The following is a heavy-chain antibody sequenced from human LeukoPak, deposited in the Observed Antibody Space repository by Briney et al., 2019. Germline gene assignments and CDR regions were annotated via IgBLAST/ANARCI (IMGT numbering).Heavy chain of an antibody. V-gene: IGHV3-30*02. CDR1: GFTFRSYG. J-gene: IGHJ4*02. CDR2: IRYDGSNK. D-gene: IGHD1-26*01. Sequence: PGGSLRLSCAASGFTFRSYGMHWVRQAPGKGLEWVAFIRYDGSNKYYADSVKGRFTISRDNSKNTLYLQMNSLRAEDTAVYYCARDLYSGSYYDFDYWGQGTLVTVSS. CDR3: ARDLYSGSYYDFDY.